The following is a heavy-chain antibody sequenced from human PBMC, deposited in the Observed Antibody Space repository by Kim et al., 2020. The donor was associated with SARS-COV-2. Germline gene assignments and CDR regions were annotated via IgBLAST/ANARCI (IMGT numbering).Heavy chain of an antibody. J-gene: IGHJ4*02. CDR2: ISDSGGST. V-gene: IGHV3-23*01. CDR3: AKGHLTGLSL. D-gene: IGHD3-9*01. CDR1: GFTFTSYA. Sequence: GGSLRLSCAASGFTFTSYAMRWVRQAPGKGLEWVSGISDSGGSTYYADSVKGHFTISRDNSKNTVYLQMNSLRAGDTAVYYCAKGHLTGLSLWGQGTLVTVSS.